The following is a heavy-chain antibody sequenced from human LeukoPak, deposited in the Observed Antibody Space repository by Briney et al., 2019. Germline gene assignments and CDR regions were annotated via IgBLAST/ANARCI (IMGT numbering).Heavy chain of an antibody. CDR1: GYTFTSYD. CDR2: MNPNSGNT. J-gene: IGHJ4*02. Sequence: GASVKVSCKASGYTFTSYDVNRVRQATGQGLEWMGWMNPNSGNTGYAQKFQGRVTMTRNTSISTAYMELSSLRSEDTAVYYCAYRKDYGDYGPGDYWGQGTLVTVSS. CDR3: AYRKDYGDYGPGDY. V-gene: IGHV1-8*01. D-gene: IGHD4-17*01.